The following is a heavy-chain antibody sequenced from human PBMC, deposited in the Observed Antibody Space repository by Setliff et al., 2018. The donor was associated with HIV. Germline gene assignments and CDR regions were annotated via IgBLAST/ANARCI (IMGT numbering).Heavy chain of an antibody. Sequence: GGSLRLSCAASGFTVSSNYMSWVRQAPGKGLEWVSVIYIDGSTYYADSVRGRFTISRDNYKNTLFLQMNSLRAEDTAVYYCAKDRRYYYGSGSYAAETWGQGTLVTVSS. CDR1: GFTVSSNY. V-gene: IGHV3-53*01. J-gene: IGHJ5*02. CDR2: IYIDGST. D-gene: IGHD3-10*01. CDR3: AKDRRYYYGSGSYAAET.